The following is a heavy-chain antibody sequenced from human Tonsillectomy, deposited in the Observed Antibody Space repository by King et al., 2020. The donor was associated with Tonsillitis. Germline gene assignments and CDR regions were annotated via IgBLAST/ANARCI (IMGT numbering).Heavy chain of an antibody. CDR3: ARGSYGDYAGH. Sequence: QLQESGPGLVKPSGTLSLTCAVSVDSISSNHWWLWVRQPPGKGLEWIGEIDHSGTINYNPSPKSRATISIDTSKNQFSLKLNSVTAADTAVYYCARGSYGDYAGHWGQGTLVTVSS. CDR2: IDHSGTI. D-gene: IGHD4-17*01. J-gene: IGHJ4*02. CDR1: VDSISSNHW. V-gene: IGHV4-4*02.